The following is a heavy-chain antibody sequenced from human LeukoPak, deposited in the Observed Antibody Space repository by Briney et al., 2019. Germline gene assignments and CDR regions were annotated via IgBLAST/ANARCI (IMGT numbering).Heavy chain of an antibody. CDR1: GGTLSRYA. J-gene: IGHJ5*02. Sequence: ASVKVSCKTSGGTLSRYAISWVRQAPGQGLEWMGEIIPIFGTANYAQKFQGRATITADESTSTAYIELSSLRSEDTAVYYCARVVTPRYCGTTSCYWKGWFDPWAREPWSPSPQ. V-gene: IGHV1-69*13. CDR3: ARVVTPRYCGTTSCYWKGWFDP. D-gene: IGHD2-2*01. CDR2: IIPIFGTA.